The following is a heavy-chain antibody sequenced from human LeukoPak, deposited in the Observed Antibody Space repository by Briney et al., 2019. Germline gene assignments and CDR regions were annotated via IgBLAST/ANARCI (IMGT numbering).Heavy chain of an antibody. V-gene: IGHV1-2*02. CDR3: ARGYSSGPSFDY. D-gene: IGHD6-19*01. Sequence: ASVKVSCKASGYTFTGYYMHWVRQAPGQGLEWMGWINPNSGGTNYAQKFQGRVTMTRDTSTSTVYMELSSLRSEDTAVYYCARGYSSGPSFDYWGQGTLVTVSS. CDR1: GYTFTGYY. J-gene: IGHJ4*02. CDR2: INPNSGGT.